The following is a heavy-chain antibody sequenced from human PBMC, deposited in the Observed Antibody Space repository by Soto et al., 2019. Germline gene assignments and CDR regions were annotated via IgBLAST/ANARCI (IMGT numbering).Heavy chain of an antibody. Sequence: PGESLKISCNGSGYSFTSYWISWVRQMPWKGLEWMGRIDPSDSYTNYSPSFQGHVTISADKSISTAYLQWSSLKASDTAMYYCARHEEGPGFYYYYGMDVWGQGTTVTVSS. CDR1: GYSFTSYW. D-gene: IGHD3-10*01. CDR2: IDPSDSYT. V-gene: IGHV5-10-1*01. J-gene: IGHJ6*02. CDR3: ARHEEGPGFYYYYGMDV.